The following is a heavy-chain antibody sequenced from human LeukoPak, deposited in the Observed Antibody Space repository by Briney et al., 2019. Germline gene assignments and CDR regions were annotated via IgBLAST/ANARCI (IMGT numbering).Heavy chain of an antibody. CDR3: ARDSSSGWVGAFDI. D-gene: IGHD6-19*01. J-gene: IGHJ3*02. CDR1: GYSFTTYG. V-gene: IGHV1-18*01. CDR2: ISAYNGDT. Sequence: ASVKVSCKASGYSFTTYGITWVRQAPGQGLEWMGWISAYNGDTRYAQHLQGRLTMTTDTSTSTAYMELRSLRSDDTAVYYCARDSSSGWVGAFDIWGQGTMVTVSS.